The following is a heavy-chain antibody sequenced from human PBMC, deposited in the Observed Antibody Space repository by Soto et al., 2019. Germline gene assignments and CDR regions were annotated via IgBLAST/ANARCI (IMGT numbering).Heavy chain of an antibody. Sequence: ADTLSLTCTVSGGSISSYYWSWIRQPPGKGLEWIGYIYYSGSTNYNPSLKSRVTISVDTSKNQFSLKLSSVTAADTAVYYCAREGDYGDYVFDYWGQGTLVTVSS. V-gene: IGHV4-59*01. CDR2: IYYSGST. J-gene: IGHJ4*02. CDR3: AREGDYGDYVFDY. CDR1: GGSISSYY. D-gene: IGHD4-17*01.